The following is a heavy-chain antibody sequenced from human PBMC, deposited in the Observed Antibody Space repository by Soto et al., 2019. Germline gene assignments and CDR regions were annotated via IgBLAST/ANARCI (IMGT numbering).Heavy chain of an antibody. CDR2: IYWDDDK. V-gene: IGHV2-5*02. J-gene: IGHJ5*02. CDR3: ARITYPSVRVDP. Sequence: SGPTLVNPTQTLTLTCTFSGFSLTTIGMGTGWIRQPPGKALEWLAVIYWDDDKSYSPSLKTRLTITKDTSKNQVVLTMTNMDPVDTATYYCARITYPSVRVDPWGQGTLVTVSS. CDR1: GFSLTTIGMG. D-gene: IGHD3-10*01.